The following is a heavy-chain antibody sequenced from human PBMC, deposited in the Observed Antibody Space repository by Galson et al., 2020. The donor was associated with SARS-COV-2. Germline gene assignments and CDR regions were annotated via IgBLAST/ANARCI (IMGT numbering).Heavy chain of an antibody. J-gene: IGHJ2*01. CDR1: GGSISGAGYY. CDR3: ARSEYYYDSSGYPLYWYFDL. D-gene: IGHD3-22*01. CDR2: IYYSGST. Sequence: ASETLSLTCTVSGGSISGAGYYWSWIRQHPGKGLEWIGYIYYSGSTYYNPSLKSRLTITVDTSKNPFSLNLGSVTAADTTVYYCARSEYYYDSSGYPLYWYFDLWGRGTLVTVSS. V-gene: IGHV4-31*03.